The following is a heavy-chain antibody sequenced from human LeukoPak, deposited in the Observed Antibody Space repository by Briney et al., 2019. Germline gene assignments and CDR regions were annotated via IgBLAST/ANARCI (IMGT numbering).Heavy chain of an antibody. D-gene: IGHD4-17*01. Sequence: GGSLRLSCAASGFTFSNAWMSWVRQAPGKGLEWVGRIKSKTDGGTTDYAAPVKGRFTISRDDSKNTLYLQMNSLRAEDTAVYYCAKVPGRFYGDYDYWGQGTLVTVSS. V-gene: IGHV3-15*01. J-gene: IGHJ4*02. CDR3: AKVPGRFYGDYDY. CDR1: GFTFSNAW. CDR2: IKSKTDGGTT.